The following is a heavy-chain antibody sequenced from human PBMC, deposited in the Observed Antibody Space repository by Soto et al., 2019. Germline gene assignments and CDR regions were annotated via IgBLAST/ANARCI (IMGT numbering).Heavy chain of an antibody. CDR2: INPSGGST. CDR1: GDTITSYY. CDR3: ARDGPPLGYCSSTSCPGPYSFEP. V-gene: IGHV1-46*01. J-gene: IGHJ5*02. Sequence: ASVKVSCKACGDTITSYYMHWVRQAPGQRLEWMGIINPSGGSTSYAQKFQGRVTMTRDTSTSTVYMELSSLRSEDTAVYYCARDGPPLGYCSSTSCPGPYSFEPWGQGTLVTVSS. D-gene: IGHD2-2*01.